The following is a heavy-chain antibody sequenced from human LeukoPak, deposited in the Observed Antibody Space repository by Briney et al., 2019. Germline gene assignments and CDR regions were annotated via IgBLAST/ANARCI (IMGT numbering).Heavy chain of an antibody. CDR2: IYENGGTT. J-gene: IGHJ4*02. D-gene: IGHD2-21*01. CDR3: AKDFRIGYSAHFDY. Sequence: GGSLRLSCVGSGFTFRSHAMSWVRQAPEKGLEFISGIYENGGTTYYADSVKGRFSISRDNSKNTLYLQMDSLRGEDTAVYYCAKDFRIGYSAHFDYWGQGALVTVSS. CDR1: GFTFRSHA. V-gene: IGHV3-23*01.